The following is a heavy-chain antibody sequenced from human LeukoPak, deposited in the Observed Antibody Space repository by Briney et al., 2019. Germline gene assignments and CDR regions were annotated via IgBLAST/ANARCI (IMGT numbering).Heavy chain of an antibody. Sequence: ASVKVSCKASGYTFTSYDINWVRHATGQGLELMGWMNPNSGNTGYAQKFQGRVTMTRNTSISTAYMELSSLRSEDTAVYYCARGRGCSGGSCYLFSILDRFDYWGQGTLVTVSS. CDR3: ARGRGCSGGSCYLFSILDRFDY. J-gene: IGHJ4*02. D-gene: IGHD2-15*01. CDR1: GYTFTSYD. CDR2: MNPNSGNT. V-gene: IGHV1-8*01.